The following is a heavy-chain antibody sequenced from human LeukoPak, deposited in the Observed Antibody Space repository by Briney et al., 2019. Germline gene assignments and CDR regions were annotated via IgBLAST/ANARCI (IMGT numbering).Heavy chain of an antibody. CDR2: ISYDGSNK. V-gene: IGHV3-30*18. D-gene: IGHD3-10*01. Sequence: PGGALRLACAASGFTFSSYGMDWVRQAPGKGLEWVAVISYDGSNKYYADSVKGRFTISRDNSKNTLYLQMNSLRAEDTAVYYCAKRSNVLLRFGELLPFDYWGPGTLVTVPS. J-gene: IGHJ4*02. CDR1: GFTFSSYG. CDR3: AKRSNVLLRFGELLPFDY.